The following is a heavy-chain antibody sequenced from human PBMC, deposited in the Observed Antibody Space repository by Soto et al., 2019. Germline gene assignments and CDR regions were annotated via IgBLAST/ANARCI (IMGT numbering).Heavy chain of an antibody. CDR2: ISGSGGST. CDR3: AKDRIAADSFDY. V-gene: IGHV3-23*01. D-gene: IGHD6-13*01. CDR1: GFTFSSYA. J-gene: IGHJ4*02. Sequence: EVQLLESGGGLVQPGGSLRLSCAASGFTFSSYAMSWVRQAPGKGLEWVSAISGSGGSTYYADSVKGRFTISRDNSKNTMYLQMNSLRAEDTAVYYCAKDRIAADSFDYWGQGTLVTVSS.